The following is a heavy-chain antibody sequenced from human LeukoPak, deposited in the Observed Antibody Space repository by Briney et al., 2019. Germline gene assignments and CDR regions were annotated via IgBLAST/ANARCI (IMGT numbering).Heavy chain of an antibody. J-gene: IGHJ4*02. CDR2: IHYSGNT. D-gene: IGHD5-18*01. CDR3: ARAREYSYGDSFDY. CDR1: GVSISSFY. V-gene: IGHV4-59*07. Sequence: SDTLSLTCTVSGVSISSFYWSWIRQPPGKGLEWIGYIHYSGNTKNNPPLKGRVPISVDTSNNQFSLKLTSVTAADTAVYYCARAREYSYGDSFDYWGEGTLVTVSS.